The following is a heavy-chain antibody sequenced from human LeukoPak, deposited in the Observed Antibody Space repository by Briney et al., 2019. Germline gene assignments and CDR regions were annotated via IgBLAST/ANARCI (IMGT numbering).Heavy chain of an antibody. CDR2: ISYDGSNK. Sequence: GGSLRLSCAASRFTFSSYGVHWVRQAPGKGLEWVAVISYDGSNKYYADSVKGRFTISRDNSKNTLYLQMNSLRAEDTAVYYCAKVGYYDSSGYPPDYWGQGTLVTVSS. CDR3: AKVGYYDSSGYPPDY. V-gene: IGHV3-30*18. J-gene: IGHJ4*02. CDR1: RFTFSSYG. D-gene: IGHD3-22*01.